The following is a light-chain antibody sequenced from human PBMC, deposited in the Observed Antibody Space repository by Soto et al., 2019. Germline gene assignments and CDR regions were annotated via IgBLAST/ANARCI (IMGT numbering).Light chain of an antibody. Sequence: DIVMTQSPDSLDVSLGERATFNCKSSQSVFSSSNYRNYLAWYQQKPRQSPKLLIYWASTRESGVPDRFSGSGSGTDFTLTISNLQAEDVAVYYCQQYYSSPPTFGQGTKVEIK. CDR2: WAS. J-gene: IGKJ1*01. CDR3: QQYYSSPPT. V-gene: IGKV4-1*01. CDR1: QSVFSSSNYRNY.